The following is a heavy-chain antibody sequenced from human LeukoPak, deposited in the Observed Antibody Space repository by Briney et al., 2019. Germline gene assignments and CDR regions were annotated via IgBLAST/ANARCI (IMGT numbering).Heavy chain of an antibody. D-gene: IGHD6-13*01. J-gene: IGHJ6*03. CDR3: ARGGRYSSSWRDYYYYMDV. Sequence: SDYLFLTCSVNGGSCNGYYWSWIRKPQGKGLEWIGEINHSGSTNYNPSLKSRVTISVDTSKNQFSLKLSCVTAADKAVYYCARGGRYSSSWRDYYYYMDVWGKGTTVTVSS. CDR2: INHSGST. CDR1: GGSCNGYY. V-gene: IGHV4-34*01.